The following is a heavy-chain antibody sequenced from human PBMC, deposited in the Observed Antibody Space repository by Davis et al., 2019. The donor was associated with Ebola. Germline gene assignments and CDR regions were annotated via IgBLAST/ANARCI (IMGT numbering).Heavy chain of an antibody. V-gene: IGHV3-15*01. J-gene: IGHJ4*02. D-gene: IGHD3-16*01. CDR2: IKSEADGGTT. CDR1: GFTFSSYW. Sequence: PGGSLRLSCAASGFTFSSYWMHWVRQTPGKGLEWVGRIKSEADGGTTDYAAPVRGRFSISRDDSKNTLYLQMNSLRTGDTAVYYCVTDPYIMITFGGVLEPMDYWGQGTLVTVSS. CDR3: VTDPYIMITFGGVLEPMDY.